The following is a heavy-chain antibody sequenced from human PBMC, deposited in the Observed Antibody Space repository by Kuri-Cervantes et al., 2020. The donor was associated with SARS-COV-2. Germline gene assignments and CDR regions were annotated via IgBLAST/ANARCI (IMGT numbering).Heavy chain of an antibody. J-gene: IGHJ3*02. Sequence: GGSLRLSCAASGFTFSSYWMSWVRQAPGKGLEWVANIKQDGSEKYYADSVKGRFTISRDNSKNTPYLQMNSLRAEDTAVNYCAKDHIGLRFLEWLDAFDIWGQGTMVTVSS. D-gene: IGHD3-3*01. CDR2: IKQDGSEK. CDR3: AKDHIGLRFLEWLDAFDI. CDR1: GFTFSSYW. V-gene: IGHV3-7*01.